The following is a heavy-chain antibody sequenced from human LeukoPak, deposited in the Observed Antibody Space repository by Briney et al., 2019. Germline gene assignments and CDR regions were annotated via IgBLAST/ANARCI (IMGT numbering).Heavy chain of an antibody. CDR3: ARGGYDYTPPHDY. D-gene: IGHD3-22*01. Sequence: VSVKVSCKASGYTFTGYYMHWVRQAPGQGLEWMGWINPNSGGTNYAQKFQGRVTMTRDTSISTAYMELSRLRSDDTAVYYCARGGYDYTPPHDYWGQGTLVTVSS. V-gene: IGHV1-2*02. J-gene: IGHJ4*02. CDR2: INPNSGGT. CDR1: GYTFTGYY.